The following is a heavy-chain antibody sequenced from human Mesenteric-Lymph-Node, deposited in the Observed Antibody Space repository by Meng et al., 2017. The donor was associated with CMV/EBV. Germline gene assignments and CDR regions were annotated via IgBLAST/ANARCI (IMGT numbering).Heavy chain of an antibody. CDR1: AASVSSNCAA. CDR2: TYYRSKWYN. CDR3: ARATYGYFDY. J-gene: IGHJ4*02. Sequence: CAISAASVSSNCAACNWIGQSPSRGLEWLGRTYYRSKWYNDYAVSVKSRIPINPDTSKNHFSVQLNSVTPEDTAVYFCARATYGYFDYWGQGTLVTVSS. D-gene: IGHD2-8*01. V-gene: IGHV6-1*01.